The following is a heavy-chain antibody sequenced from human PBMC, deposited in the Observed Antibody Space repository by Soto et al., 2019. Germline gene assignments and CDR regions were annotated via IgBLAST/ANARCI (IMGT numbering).Heavy chain of an antibody. J-gene: IGHJ4*02. CDR1: GYTFTSYG. D-gene: IGHD5-18*01. CDR3: ARDRGKRGYRHMEDY. Sequence: QVQLVQSGAEVKKPGASVKVSCKASGYTFTSYGISWVRQAPGQGLEWMGWISAYNGNTNYAQKLQGRVTMTTDTSTSTGYMELRSLRSDDTAVYYCARDRGKRGYRHMEDYWGQGTLVTGSS. V-gene: IGHV1-18*04. CDR2: ISAYNGNT.